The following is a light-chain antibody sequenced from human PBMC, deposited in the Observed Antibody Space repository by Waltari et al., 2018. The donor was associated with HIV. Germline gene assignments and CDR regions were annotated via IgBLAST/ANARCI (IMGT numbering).Light chain of an antibody. V-gene: IGLV1-40*01. CDR3: QSYDRILGDVV. J-gene: IGLJ2*01. Sequence: QSVLTQPPSVSGDPGQRVTITCTGSTSTFGAGYDVQWYPHLPGTAPKLLIHSSNNRPSGVPDRFSGSKSGTSASLAITGLRAEDEADYYCQSYDRILGDVVFGGGTKLTVL. CDR2: SSN. CDR1: TSTFGAGYD.